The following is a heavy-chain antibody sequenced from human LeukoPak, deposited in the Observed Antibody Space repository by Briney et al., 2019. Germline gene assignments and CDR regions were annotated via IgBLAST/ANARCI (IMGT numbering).Heavy chain of an antibody. D-gene: IGHD3-16*01. CDR2: INPNSGGT. Sequence: GASVKVSCKASGYTFTGYYIHWVRQAPGQGLEWMGWINPNSGGTNYAQKFQGRVTMTRDTSISTAYMEVSRLRSDDTAVYYCARDLVPYHYYYNMDVWGKGTSVTVSS. CDR3: ARDLVPYHYYYNMDV. CDR1: GYTFTGYY. V-gene: IGHV1-2*02. J-gene: IGHJ6*03.